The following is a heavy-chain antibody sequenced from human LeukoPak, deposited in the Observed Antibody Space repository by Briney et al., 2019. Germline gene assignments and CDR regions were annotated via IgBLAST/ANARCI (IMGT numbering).Heavy chain of an antibody. CDR3: ARSSSSQQLVPRYFDY. Sequence: SVKVSCKASGGTFSSYAISWVRQAPGQGLEWMGRIIPIFGTANYAQKFQGRVTITTDESTSTAYMELSGLRSEDTAVYYCARSSSSQQLVPRYFDYWGQGTLVTVSS. J-gene: IGHJ4*02. V-gene: IGHV1-69*05. D-gene: IGHD6-13*01. CDR2: IIPIFGTA. CDR1: GGTFSSYA.